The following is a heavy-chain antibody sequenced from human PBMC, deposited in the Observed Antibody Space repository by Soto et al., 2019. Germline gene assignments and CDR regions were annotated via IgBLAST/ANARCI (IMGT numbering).Heavy chain of an antibody. J-gene: IGHJ6*03. V-gene: IGHV1-46*03. CDR1: GYTFTSYY. D-gene: IGHD4-4*01. CDR2: INPSGGST. CDR3: ARGGDAVTPTTKTLYYYYYYIAV. Sequence: ASVKVACKASGYTFTSYYMHWVRQAPGQGLEWMGIINPSGGSTSYALKFQGRVTMTRDTSTSTVYMELSSLRSEDTAVYYCARGGDAVTPTTKTLYYYYYYIAVWGKGTTVTVSS.